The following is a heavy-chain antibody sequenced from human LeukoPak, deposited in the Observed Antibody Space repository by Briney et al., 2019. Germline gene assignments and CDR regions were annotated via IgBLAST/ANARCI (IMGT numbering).Heavy chain of an antibody. CDR2: IKSKTDGGTT. J-gene: IGHJ4*02. D-gene: IGHD3-10*01. V-gene: IGHV3-15*01. CDR3: ASWNELMVRGVITPSDAFDI. CDR1: GFTFSNAW. Sequence: PGGSLRLSCAASGFTFSNAWMSWVRQAPGKGLEWVGRIKSKTDGGTTDYAAPVKGRFTISRDDSKNTLYLQMNSLKTEDTAVYYCASWNELMVRGVITPSDAFDIWGQGTLVTVSS.